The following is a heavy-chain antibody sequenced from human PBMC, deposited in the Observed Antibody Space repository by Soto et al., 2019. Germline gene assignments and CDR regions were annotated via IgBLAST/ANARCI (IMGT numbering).Heavy chain of an antibody. J-gene: IGHJ6*02. CDR2: IYPGDSDT. D-gene: IGHD3-3*01. V-gene: IGHV5-51*01. CDR1: GYSFTSYR. Sequence: PGESLKTSCKGPGYSFTSYRIGWVRQMPGKGLEWMGIIYPGDSDTRYSPSFQGQVTISADKSISTAYLQWSSLKASDTAMYYCARSLFYYDFWSGYRYYYYYGMDVWGQGTTVTVSS. CDR3: ARSLFYYDFWSGYRYYYYYGMDV.